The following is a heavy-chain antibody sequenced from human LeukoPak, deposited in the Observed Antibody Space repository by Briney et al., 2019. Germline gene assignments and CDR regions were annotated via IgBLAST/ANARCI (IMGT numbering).Heavy chain of an antibody. CDR3: ARVTQLWPSNDAFDI. CDR2: INHSGST. J-gene: IGHJ3*02. D-gene: IGHD5-18*01. Sequence: SETLSLTCTVSGGSISSSSYYWSWIRQPPGKGLEWIGEINHSGSTNYNPSLKSRVTISVDTSKNQFSLKLSSVTAADTAVYYCARVTQLWPSNDAFDIWGQGTMVTVSS. CDR1: GGSISSSSYY. V-gene: IGHV4-39*07.